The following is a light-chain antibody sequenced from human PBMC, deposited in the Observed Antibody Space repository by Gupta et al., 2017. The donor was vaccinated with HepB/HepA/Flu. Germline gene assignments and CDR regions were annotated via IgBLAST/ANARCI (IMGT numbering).Light chain of an antibody. Sequence: FLLTQPHPVSESPGKTVTISCTRSSGSIVSNYVQWYQQRPARAPTNLIYEDKRRPSGVPDLFSVSIDRSSNAASLTISARKKEDAADYYCQAYESSNSGVFGGGTKLTVL. J-gene: IGLJ3*02. CDR3: QAYESSNSGV. V-gene: IGLV6-57*03. CDR2: EDK. CDR1: SGSIVSNY.